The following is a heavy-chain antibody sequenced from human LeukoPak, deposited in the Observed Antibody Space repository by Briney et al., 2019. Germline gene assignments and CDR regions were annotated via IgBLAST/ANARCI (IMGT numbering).Heavy chain of an antibody. D-gene: IGHD3-16*01. Sequence: GGSLRLSCAASGFTFSSSWMDWVRQAPGKGLVWVSHINSDGSTTNYADSVKGRFTISRDNAKNTLYLQMNSLRAEDTAVYYCAKINKNYEGAFDIWGQGTMVTVSS. CDR3: AKINKNYEGAFDI. CDR1: GFTFSSSW. V-gene: IGHV3-74*01. CDR2: INSDGSTT. J-gene: IGHJ3*02.